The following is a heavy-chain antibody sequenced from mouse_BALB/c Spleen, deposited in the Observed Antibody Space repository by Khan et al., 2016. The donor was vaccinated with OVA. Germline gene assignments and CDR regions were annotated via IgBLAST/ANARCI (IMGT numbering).Heavy chain of an antibody. CDR1: GFTFSSYG. CDR2: ISSGGDYT. Sequence: VQLKESGGDLVKPGGSLKLSCAASGFTFSSYGMSWVRQTPDKRLEWVATISSGGDYTYYPDSVKGRFTISRDNAKNTLCLQMSSLKSEDTAMYCCAIHLTGSFAYWGQGTLVTVSA. D-gene: IGHD4-1*01. J-gene: IGHJ3*01. CDR3: AIHLTGSFAY. V-gene: IGHV5-6*01.